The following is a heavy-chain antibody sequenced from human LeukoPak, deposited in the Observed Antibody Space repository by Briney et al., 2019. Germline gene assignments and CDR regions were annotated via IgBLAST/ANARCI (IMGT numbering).Heavy chain of an antibody. Sequence: PGESLRISCKGSGYSFTSYWISWVRQMPGKGLEWMGTIDPSDSYTNYSPSFQGHVTISADKSISTAYMQWSSLKASDTAMYYCARQPSFVVEHYYYGMDVWGQGTTVTVSS. J-gene: IGHJ6*02. V-gene: IGHV5-10-1*01. CDR2: IDPSDSYT. CDR1: GYSFTSYW. D-gene: IGHD2-21*01. CDR3: ARQPSFVVEHYYYGMDV.